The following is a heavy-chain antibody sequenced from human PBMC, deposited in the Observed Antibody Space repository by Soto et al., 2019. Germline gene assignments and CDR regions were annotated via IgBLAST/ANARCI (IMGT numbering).Heavy chain of an antibody. CDR2: INPNSGGT. CDR1: GGTFSSYT. CDR3: ARDRVDDGSFDY. V-gene: IGHV1-2*04. Sequence: ASVKVSCKASGGTFSSYTISWVRQAPGQGLEWMGWINPNSGGTNYAQKFQGWVTMTRDTSISTAYMELSRLRSDDTAVYYCARDRVDDGSFDYWGQGTLVTVSS. J-gene: IGHJ4*02. D-gene: IGHD1-1*01.